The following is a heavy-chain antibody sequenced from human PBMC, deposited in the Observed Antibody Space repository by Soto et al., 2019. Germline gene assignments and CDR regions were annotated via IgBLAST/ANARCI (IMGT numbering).Heavy chain of an antibody. CDR1: GYTFTGYY. J-gene: IGHJ6*02. V-gene: IGHV1-2*02. CDR2: INPNSGGT. CDR3: ARESLNWNDVGDYYYYGMDV. D-gene: IGHD1-1*01. Sequence: ASVKVSCKASGYTFTGYYMHWVRQAPGQGLEWMGWINPNSGGTNYAQKFQGRVTMTRDTSISKAYMELRRLRSDDTAVYYCARESLNWNDVGDYYYYGMDVWGQGTTVTVCS.